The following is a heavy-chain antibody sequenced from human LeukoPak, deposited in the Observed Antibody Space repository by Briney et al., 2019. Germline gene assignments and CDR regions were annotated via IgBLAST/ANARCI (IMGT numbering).Heavy chain of an antibody. J-gene: IGHJ6*02. CDR1: GFTFSSYG. V-gene: IGHV3-30*18. CDR3: AKDFASYYYYGMDV. Sequence: GGSLRLSCAASGFTFSSYGMNWARKPPGKGLEWVAVISYDGSNKYYADSVKGRFTISRDNSKNTLYLQMNSLRAEDTAVYYCAKDFASYYYYGMDVWGQGTTVTVSS. D-gene: IGHD3-3*01. CDR2: ISYDGSNK.